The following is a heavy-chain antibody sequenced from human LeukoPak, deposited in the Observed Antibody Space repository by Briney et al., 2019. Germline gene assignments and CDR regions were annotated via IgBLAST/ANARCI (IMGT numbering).Heavy chain of an antibody. CDR1: GFTFSRYG. CDR3: ARDGGSESYAFDY. D-gene: IGHD3-10*01. J-gene: IGHJ4*02. V-gene: IGHV3-30*02. Sequence: GGSLRLSCAASGFTFSRYGFHWVRQAPGKGLEWVAFISDSGGDKWFGDSMKGRFTISRDKSKNTVNLQMSSLRVEDTALYYCARDGGSESYAFDYWGQETLVTVSS. CDR2: ISDSGGDK.